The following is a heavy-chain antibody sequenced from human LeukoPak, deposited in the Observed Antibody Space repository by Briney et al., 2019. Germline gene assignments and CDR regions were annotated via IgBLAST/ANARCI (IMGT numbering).Heavy chain of an antibody. V-gene: IGHV1-18*01. CDR3: ARVGHSDPIVGVITQFDY. CDR2: ISAYNGNT. D-gene: IGHD3-22*01. Sequence: GASVKVSCKASGYTFTSYGISWVRQAPGQGLEWMGWISAYNGNTNYAQKLQGRVTMTTDTSTSTAYMELRSLRSDDTAVYYCARVGHSDPIVGVITQFDYWGQGTLVIVSS. CDR1: GYTFTSYG. J-gene: IGHJ4*02.